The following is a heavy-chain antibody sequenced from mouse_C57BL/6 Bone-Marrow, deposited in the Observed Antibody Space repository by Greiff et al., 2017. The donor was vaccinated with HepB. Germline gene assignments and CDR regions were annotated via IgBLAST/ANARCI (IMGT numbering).Heavy chain of an antibody. CDR1: GYTFTSYW. V-gene: IGHV1-5*01. J-gene: IGHJ3*01. CDR2: IYPGNSDT. D-gene: IGHD2-1*01. Sequence: EVQLVESGTVLARPGASVKMSCKTSGYTFTSYWMHWVKQRPGQGLEWIGAIYPGNSDTSYNQKFKGKAKLTAVTSASTAYMALSSLTSGDSAVYYCARRKRKVDYGNPGWFAYWGQGTLVTVSA. CDR3: ARRKRKVDYGNPGWFAY.